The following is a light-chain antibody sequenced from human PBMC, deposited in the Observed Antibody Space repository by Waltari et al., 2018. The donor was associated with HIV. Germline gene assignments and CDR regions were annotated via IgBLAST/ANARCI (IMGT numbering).Light chain of an antibody. CDR2: RAS. J-gene: IGKJ1*01. CDR1: QSVTNNY. Sequence: EIVLTQSPGTLSLSPGERAYLSCRASQSVTNNYLAWYQQKPGQAPTLLIYRASSRATGIPDRFSGSGSGTDFTLTISRLEPEDFAVYYCQDYGSSPETFGQGTKVEIK. V-gene: IGKV3-20*01. CDR3: QDYGSSPET.